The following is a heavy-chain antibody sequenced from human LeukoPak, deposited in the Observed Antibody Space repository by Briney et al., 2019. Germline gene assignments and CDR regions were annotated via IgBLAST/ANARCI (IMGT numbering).Heavy chain of an antibody. CDR1: AGSIHTYY. V-gene: IGHV4-59*01. Sequence: SETLSLTCTVSAGSIHTYYWNWIPQPPGKGLEWIGYSYHSGVTNSNPSLKTRVTISVDTSKNQFSLKLSSVTAADTAVYYCAGDPYIYKWFDIWGQGTLVTVSS. CDR2: SYHSGVT. J-gene: IGHJ5*02. D-gene: IGHD2-21*01. CDR3: AGDPYIYKWFDI.